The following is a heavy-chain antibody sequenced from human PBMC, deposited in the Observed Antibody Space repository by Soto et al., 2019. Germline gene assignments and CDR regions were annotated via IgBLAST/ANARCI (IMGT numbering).Heavy chain of an antibody. CDR2: IYYSGNT. CDR1: GGSIRSGGYY. J-gene: IGHJ6*02. CDR3: ARDRLMATAGTARHYFGLDV. V-gene: IGHV4-31*03. D-gene: IGHD5-18*01. Sequence: SETLSLTCTVSGGSIRSGGYYWSWVRQNPRRGLEWIGNIYYSGNTYYNPSLKSRLTISVDTSKNQFSLNLSSVTAADTAVYYCARDRLMATAGTARHYFGLDVWXQGTTVTVSS.